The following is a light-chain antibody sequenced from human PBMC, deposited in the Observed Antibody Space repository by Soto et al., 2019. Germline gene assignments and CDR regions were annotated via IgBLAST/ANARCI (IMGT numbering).Light chain of an antibody. J-gene: IGLJ1*01. CDR3: SSYAGSHYV. CDR2: EVS. V-gene: IGLV2-8*01. Sequence: QSVLTQPPSASGSPGQSVTISCTGTSSDVGGYNYVSWYQQHPGKAPKLMIYEVSKRPSGVPDRFSGSKSGNTASLTVSGLQAEDEADYYCSSYAGSHYVFGTGTKVTV. CDR1: SSDVGGYNY.